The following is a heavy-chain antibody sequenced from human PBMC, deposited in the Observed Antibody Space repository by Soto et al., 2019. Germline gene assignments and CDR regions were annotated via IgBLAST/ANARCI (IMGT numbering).Heavy chain of an antibody. Sequence: PWGSLRLSCAASGFTFSSYSMNWVRKTPGKGLEWVSYISSSSSTIYYADSVKGRFTISRDNAKNSLYLQMNSLRDEDTAVYYCARDHYDSSGIYQGDYYYGMDVWGQGTTVTVSS. V-gene: IGHV3-48*02. CDR1: GFTFSSYS. D-gene: IGHD3-22*01. J-gene: IGHJ6*02. CDR2: ISSSSSTI. CDR3: ARDHYDSSGIYQGDYYYGMDV.